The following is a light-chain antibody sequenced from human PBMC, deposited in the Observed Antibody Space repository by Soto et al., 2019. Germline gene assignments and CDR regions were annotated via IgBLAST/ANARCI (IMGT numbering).Light chain of an antibody. J-gene: IGKJ1*01. CDR1: QSVSSSY. CDR2: GAS. V-gene: IGKV3D-7*01. Sequence: PGERVTLSCRASQSVSSSYLTWYQQKPGQAPRLLIYGASPRATSIPARFSGSGSGTDFTLIISSLQPEDFAVYYCQQDYNLPGTFGQGTKVDIK. CDR3: QQDYNLPGT.